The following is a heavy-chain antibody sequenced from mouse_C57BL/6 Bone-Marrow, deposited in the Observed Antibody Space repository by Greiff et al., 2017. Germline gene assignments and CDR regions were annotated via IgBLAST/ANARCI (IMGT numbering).Heavy chain of an antibody. J-gene: IGHJ1*03. Sequence: QVQLKQSGAELVRPGASVTLSCKASGYTFTDYEMHWVKQTPVHGLEWIGVIDPETGGTTYNQKFKGKAILTADKSSSTAYMELRSLTSEDSAVYYCTSYYGNYVPLWYFGVWGTGTTVTVSS. CDR2: IDPETGGT. V-gene: IGHV1-15*01. CDR3: TSYYGNYVPLWYFGV. D-gene: IGHD2-1*01. CDR1: GYTFTDYE.